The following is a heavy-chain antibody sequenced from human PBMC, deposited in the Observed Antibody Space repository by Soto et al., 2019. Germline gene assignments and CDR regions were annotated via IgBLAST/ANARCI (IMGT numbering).Heavy chain of an antibody. CDR2: IYYGGST. CDR3: ARRGIYCSGGSCYGGFDP. V-gene: IGHV4-59*08. CDR1: GGSFSSYY. Sequence: PSETLSLTCTVSGGSFSSYYWSWIRQPPGKGLEWIGYIYYGGSTNYNPSHKGRVTISLDTSKNQFSLKLTSVTAADTAVYYCARRGIYCSGGSCYGGFDPWGQGTLVTVSS. J-gene: IGHJ5*02. D-gene: IGHD2-15*01.